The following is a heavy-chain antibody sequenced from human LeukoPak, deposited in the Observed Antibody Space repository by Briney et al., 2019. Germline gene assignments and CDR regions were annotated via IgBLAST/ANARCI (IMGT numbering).Heavy chain of an antibody. CDR3: ASRAGKPGNTPWCFDY. Sequence: GSLRLSCAASGFTFSNYWMTWVRQAPGKGPEWVANIKQDWSERNYVDSVKGRFTIARDNTKNSLYLQMTSLRGEDTAVYYCASRAGKPGNTPWCFDYWGQGALGTVSS. V-gene: IGHV3-7*01. CDR2: IKQDWSER. J-gene: IGHJ4*02. D-gene: IGHD1-7*01. CDR1: GFTFSNYW.